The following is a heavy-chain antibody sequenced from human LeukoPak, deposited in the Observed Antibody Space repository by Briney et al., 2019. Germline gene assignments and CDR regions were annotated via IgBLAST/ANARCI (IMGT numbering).Heavy chain of an antibody. CDR1: GGTFSSYA. V-gene: IGHV1-69*13. Sequence: SVKVSCKASGGTFSSYAISWVRQAPGQGLEWMEGIIPIFGTANYAQKFQGRVTITADESTSTAYMELSSLRSEDTAVYYCAVGATTNGAFDIWGQGTMVTVSS. D-gene: IGHD1-26*01. CDR3: AVGATTNGAFDI. J-gene: IGHJ3*02. CDR2: IIPIFGTA.